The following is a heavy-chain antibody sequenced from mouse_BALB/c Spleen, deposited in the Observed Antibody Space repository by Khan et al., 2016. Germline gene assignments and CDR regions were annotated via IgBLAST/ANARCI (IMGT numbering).Heavy chain of an antibody. CDR1: GYSIPSHYS. J-gene: IGHJ2*01. CDR3: ATSTSGYWYYFDY. CDR2: IHYSGST. D-gene: IGHD3-1*01. Sequence: EVKLLESGPDLVKPSQSLSLTCTVTGYSIPSHYSWHWLRHFPGNKLEWMGYIHYSGSTNYNPSLKSRISITRDTSKNQFFLQLNSVTSEDTATYYCATSTSGYWYYFDYWGQCTTLTVSS. V-gene: IGHV3-1*02.